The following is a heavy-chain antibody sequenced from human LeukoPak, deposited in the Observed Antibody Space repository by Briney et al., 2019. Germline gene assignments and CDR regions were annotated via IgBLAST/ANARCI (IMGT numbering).Heavy chain of an antibody. CDR1: GYTFTGYY. CDR3: ARAMVRGVRGDY. V-gene: IGHV1-18*04. D-gene: IGHD3-10*01. Sequence: GASVKVSCKASGYTFTGYYMHWVRQAPGQGLEWMGWISAYNGNTNYAQKLQGRVTMTTDTSTSTAYMELRSLRSDDTAVYYCARAMVRGVRGDYWGQGTLVTVSS. J-gene: IGHJ4*02. CDR2: ISAYNGNT.